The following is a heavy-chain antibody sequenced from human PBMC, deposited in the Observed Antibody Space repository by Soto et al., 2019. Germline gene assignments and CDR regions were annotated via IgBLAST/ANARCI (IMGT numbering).Heavy chain of an antibody. V-gene: IGHV3-23*01. J-gene: IGHJ4*02. D-gene: IGHD5-12*01. Sequence: GGSLRLSCAASGFTFSSYAMSWVRQAPGKGLEWVSAISGSGGSTYYADSVKGRFTISRDNSKNTLYLQMNSLRAEDTAVYYCAKDLNFRISRLPDYWGQGTLVTVSS. CDR3: AKDLNFRISRLPDY. CDR2: ISGSGGST. CDR1: GFTFSSYA.